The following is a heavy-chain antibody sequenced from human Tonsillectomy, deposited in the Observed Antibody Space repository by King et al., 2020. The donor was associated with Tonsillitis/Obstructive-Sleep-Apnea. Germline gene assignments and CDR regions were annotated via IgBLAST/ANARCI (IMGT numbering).Heavy chain of an antibody. CDR3: VRDDRDGRHLDF. CDR1: GYTFTRNY. J-gene: IGHJ4*02. CDR2: INPSDGIT. D-gene: IGHD5-24*01. V-gene: IGHV1-46*01. Sequence: QLVQSGAEVKKPGASVKVSCQASGYTFTRNYVHWVRQAPGQGLEWMGLINPSDGITTYAQKFQDRVTMTRDTSTSTVNMELSSLRAEDTAIYYCVRDDRDGRHLDFWGQGSLVSVSS.